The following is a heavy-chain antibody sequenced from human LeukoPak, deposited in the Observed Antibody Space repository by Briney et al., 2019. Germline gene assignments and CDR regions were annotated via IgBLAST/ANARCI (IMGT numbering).Heavy chain of an antibody. Sequence: PSGTLSLTCAVSDASSSSSHWWSWVRQSPGKGLEWIGEIYHSGSTNYNPSLKSRVTISIDNSKNHFSLNLTSVTAADTAVYFCARRIWVTTLDDAFDIWGQGTMVTVSS. CDR2: IYHSGST. D-gene: IGHD4-23*01. CDR1: DASSSSSHW. CDR3: ARRIWVTTLDDAFDI. V-gene: IGHV4-4*02. J-gene: IGHJ3*02.